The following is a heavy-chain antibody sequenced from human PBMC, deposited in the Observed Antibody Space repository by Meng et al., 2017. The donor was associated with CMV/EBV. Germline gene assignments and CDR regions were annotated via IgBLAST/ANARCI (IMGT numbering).Heavy chain of an antibody. D-gene: IGHD2-15*01. J-gene: IGHJ6*02. Sequence: SETLSLTCTVSGGSISSHYWSWIRQHPGKGLEWIGYIYYSGSTNYNPSLKSRVTISVDTSKNQFSLKLSSVTAADTTVYYCTRGGDGYCSGGSCYSRYYYGMDVWGQGTTVTVSS. CDR3: TRGGDGYCSGGSCYSRYYYGMDV. CDR2: IYYSGST. CDR1: GGSISSHY. V-gene: IGHV4-59*11.